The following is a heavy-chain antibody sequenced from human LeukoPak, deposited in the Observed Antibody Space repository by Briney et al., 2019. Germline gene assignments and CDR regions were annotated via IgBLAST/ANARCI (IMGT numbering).Heavy chain of an antibody. CDR1: GGSISSSYYY. J-gene: IGHJ5*02. D-gene: IGHD5-24*01. CDR3: ARGVEMATITVWFDP. V-gene: IGHV4-39*01. Sequence: SETLSLTCTVSGGSISSSYYYWGWIRQPPGKGLEWIGSIYYSGSTYYNPSLKSRVTISVDTSKNQFSLKLSSVTAADTAVYYCARGVEMATITVWFDPWGQGTLVTVSS. CDR2: IYYSGST.